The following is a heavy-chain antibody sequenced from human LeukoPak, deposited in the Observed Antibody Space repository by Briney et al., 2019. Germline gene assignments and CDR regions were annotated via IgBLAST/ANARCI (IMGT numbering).Heavy chain of an antibody. CDR2: IYYSGST. J-gene: IGHJ4*02. CDR1: GGSISSSSYY. D-gene: IGHD4-23*01. Sequence: SETLSLTWTVSGGSISSSSYYWGWIRQPPGQGLEWIGSIYYSGSTYYNPSLKSRVNISVDTSKNQFSLRLSSVTAADTAVYYCARQPTVAHTYDYWGQGTLVTVSS. CDR3: ARQPTVAHTYDY. V-gene: IGHV4-39*01.